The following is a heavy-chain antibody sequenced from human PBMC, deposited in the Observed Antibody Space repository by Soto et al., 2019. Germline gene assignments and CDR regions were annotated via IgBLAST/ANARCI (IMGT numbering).Heavy chain of an antibody. D-gene: IGHD6-19*01. V-gene: IGHV1-69*02. Sequence: GASVKVSCKASGGTFSSYTISWVRQAPGQGLEWMGRIIPILGIANYAQKFQGRVTITADKSTSTAYMELSSLRSEDTAVYYCARVRRIAVAGPQDAFDIWGQGTMVTVSS. CDR3: ARVRRIAVAGPQDAFDI. CDR2: IIPILGIA. CDR1: GGTFSSYT. J-gene: IGHJ3*02.